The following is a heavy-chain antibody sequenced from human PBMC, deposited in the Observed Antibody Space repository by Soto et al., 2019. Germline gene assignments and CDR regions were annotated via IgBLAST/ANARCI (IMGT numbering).Heavy chain of an antibody. V-gene: IGHV3-33*01. D-gene: IGHD2-2*03. CDR2: IWYDGSKT. CDR1: GFSFSSYG. CDR3: ARDPYGYFYGMDV. Sequence: QVQLVESGGGVVQPGRSLRLSCTPSGFSFSSYGMHWVRQAPGKGLEWVAVIWYDGSKTYYADSVKGRFTISRDNPSNTLYLQMNSLRAEDTAVYYCARDPYGYFYGMDVWGQGTTVTVSS. J-gene: IGHJ6*02.